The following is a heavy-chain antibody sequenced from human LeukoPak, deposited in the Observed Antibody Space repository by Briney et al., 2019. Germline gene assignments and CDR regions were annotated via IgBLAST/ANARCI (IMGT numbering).Heavy chain of an antibody. Sequence: GGSLRLSCAASGFTFSSYSMNWVRQAPGKGLQWVSSISSSSSHIYYADSVKGRFTISRDNAKNSLYLQMNSLRGEDTAVYYCARGDGATPPDAFDIWGQGTMVTVSS. J-gene: IGHJ3*02. CDR2: ISSSSSHI. CDR1: GFTFSSYS. D-gene: IGHD3-10*01. CDR3: ARGDGATPPDAFDI. V-gene: IGHV3-21*04.